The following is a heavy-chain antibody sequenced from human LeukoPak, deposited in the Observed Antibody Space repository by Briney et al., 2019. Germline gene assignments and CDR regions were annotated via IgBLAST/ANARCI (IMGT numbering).Heavy chain of an antibody. J-gene: IGHJ4*02. CDR2: INHSGST. Sequence: SETLSLTCAVYGGSFSGYYWSWIRQPPGKGLEWIGEINHSGSTNYNPSLKSRVTISVDTSKNQFSLELSSVTAADTAVYYCARGWSSSWYGDHFDYWGQGTLVTVSS. D-gene: IGHD6-13*01. V-gene: IGHV4-34*01. CDR3: ARGWSSSWYGDHFDY. CDR1: GGSFSGYY.